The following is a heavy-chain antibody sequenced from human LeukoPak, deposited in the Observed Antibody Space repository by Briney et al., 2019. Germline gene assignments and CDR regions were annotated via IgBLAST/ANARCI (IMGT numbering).Heavy chain of an antibody. CDR3: AHLWFGELYYFDY. J-gene: IGHJ4*02. CDR1: GFAFSSNW. V-gene: IGHV3-74*01. Sequence: GGSLRLSCAASGFAFSSNWMHWVRQAPGKGLVWVSHISTDARTITYGDFVKGRFTISRDNSKNTLYLQMNSLRAEDTAVYYCAHLWFGELYYFDYWGQGTLVTVSS. D-gene: IGHD3-10*01. CDR2: ISTDARTI.